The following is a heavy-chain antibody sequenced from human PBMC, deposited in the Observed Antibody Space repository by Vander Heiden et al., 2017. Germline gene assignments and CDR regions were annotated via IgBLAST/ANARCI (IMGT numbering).Heavy chain of an antibody. CDR1: GFTLSSYS. J-gene: IGHJ4*02. Sequence: EVQLVESGGGLVKPGGSLRLSCAASGFTLSSYSMNWVRQAPGKGLEWVSSISSSSSYIYYADSVKGRFTISRDNAKNSLYLQMNSLRAEDTAVYYCARGSRGYCGGDCYSGGYWGQGTLVTVSS. CDR2: ISSSSSYI. D-gene: IGHD2-21*02. V-gene: IGHV3-21*01. CDR3: ARGSRGYCGGDCYSGGY.